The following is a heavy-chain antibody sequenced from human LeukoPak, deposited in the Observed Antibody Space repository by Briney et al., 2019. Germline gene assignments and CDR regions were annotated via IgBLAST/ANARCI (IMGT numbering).Heavy chain of an antibody. D-gene: IGHD4-11*01. J-gene: IGHJ4*02. Sequence: ASVKVSCKASGGTFSSYAISWVRQAPGQGLEWMGWINPNSGGTNYAQKFQGRVTMTRDTSISTAYMELSRLRSDDTAVYYCARDPPLATYRNADYWGQGTLVTVSS. CDR2: INPNSGGT. V-gene: IGHV1-2*02. CDR1: GGTFSSYA. CDR3: ARDPPLATYRNADY.